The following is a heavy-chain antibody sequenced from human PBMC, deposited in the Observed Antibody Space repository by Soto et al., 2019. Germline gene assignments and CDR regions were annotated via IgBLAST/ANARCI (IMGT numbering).Heavy chain of an antibody. Sequence: QVQLVQSGAEVKKPGASVKVSCKASGYTFTNYDINWVRQATGQGLEWMGWMNPNTGNTGYAQKFQGRVTMTRNTTASTAYIVPSSLRSEDTAVYHSTRGVFSGHVWGQGTTFTASS. CDR2: MNPNTGNT. CDR3: TRGVFSGHV. D-gene: IGHD3-16*01. V-gene: IGHV1-8*01. J-gene: IGHJ6*02. CDR1: GYTFTNYD.